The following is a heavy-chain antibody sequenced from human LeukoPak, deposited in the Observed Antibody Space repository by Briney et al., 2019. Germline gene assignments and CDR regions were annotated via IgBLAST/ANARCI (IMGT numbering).Heavy chain of an antibody. D-gene: IGHD2-15*01. CDR1: RFTFSSYS. J-gene: IGHJ6*02. CDR2: ISSSSSYI. Sequence: GGSLRLSCAASRFTFSSYSMNWVRQAPGKGLEWVSSISSSSSYIYYADSVKGRFTISRDNAKNSLYLQMNSLRAEDTAVYYCARFGGGYGMDVWGQGTTVTVSS. V-gene: IGHV3-21*06. CDR3: ARFGGGYGMDV.